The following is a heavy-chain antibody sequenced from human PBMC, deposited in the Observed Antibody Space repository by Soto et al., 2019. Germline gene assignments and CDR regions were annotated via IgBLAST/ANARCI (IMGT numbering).Heavy chain of an antibody. CDR3: ARDSSILYFFDY. D-gene: IGHD3-3*02. J-gene: IGHJ4*02. CDR1: GGTLSSFA. Sequence: ASVKVRCKASGGTLSSFAISWVRQAPGQGLEWIGGIIPLWGSTSYAQKFQGRVTITADESTNTAYMALNGLRSEDTAVYYCARDSSILYFFDYWGEGTMVPV. CDR2: IIPLWGST. V-gene: IGHV1-69*13.